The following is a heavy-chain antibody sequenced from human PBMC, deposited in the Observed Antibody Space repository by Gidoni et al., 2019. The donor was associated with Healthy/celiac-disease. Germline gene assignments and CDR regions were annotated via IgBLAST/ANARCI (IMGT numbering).Heavy chain of an antibody. CDR1: GGSISSYY. CDR3: ARDGPSAGAFDI. J-gene: IGHJ3*02. Sequence: QVQLQESGPGLVKPSETLSLTCTVSGGSISSYYWSWIRQPPGKGLEWIGYIYYSGSTNYNPSLKSRVTISVDTSKNQFSLKLSSVTAADTAVYYCARDGPSAGAFDIWGQGTMVTVSS. CDR2: IYYSGST. V-gene: IGHV4-59*01.